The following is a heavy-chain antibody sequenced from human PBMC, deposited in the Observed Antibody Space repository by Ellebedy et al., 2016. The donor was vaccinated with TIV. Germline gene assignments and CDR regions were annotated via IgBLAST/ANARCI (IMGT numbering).Heavy chain of an antibody. Sequence: GESLKISXAASGFTFSNAWMSWVRQAPGKGLEWVGRIKSKTDGGTTDYAAPVKGRFTISRDDSKNTLYLQMNSLRAEDTAVYYCARDAGYGSGKGRVWGQGTTVTVSS. CDR3: ARDAGYGSGKGRV. CDR1: GFTFSNAW. V-gene: IGHV3-15*01. CDR2: IKSKTDGGTT. D-gene: IGHD3-10*01. J-gene: IGHJ6*02.